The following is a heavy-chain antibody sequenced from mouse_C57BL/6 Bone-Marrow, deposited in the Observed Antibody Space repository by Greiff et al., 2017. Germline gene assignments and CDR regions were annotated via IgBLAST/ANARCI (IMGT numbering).Heavy chain of an antibody. CDR3: ARAPYFYGSSFYYAMDY. D-gene: IGHD1-1*01. J-gene: IGHJ4*01. CDR2: IYPRSGNT. Sequence: QVQLTESGAELARPGASVKLSCKASGYTFTSYGISWVKQRTGQGLEWIGEIYPRSGNTYYPEKFKGKATLTADKSSSTAYLELRSLTSEDSAVYFCARAPYFYGSSFYYAMDYWGQGTSVTVSS. CDR1: GYTFTSYG. V-gene: IGHV1-81*01.